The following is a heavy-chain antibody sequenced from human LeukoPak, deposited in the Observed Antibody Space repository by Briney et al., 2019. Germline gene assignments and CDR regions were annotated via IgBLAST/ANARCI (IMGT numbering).Heavy chain of an antibody. D-gene: IGHD1-1*01. CDR3: ARQTVQLERYYYGMDV. Sequence: SVKVSCKASGGTFSSYAISWVRQAPGQGLEWMGGIIPIFGTANYAQKFQGRVTITADESTSTAYMELSSQRSEDTAVYYCARQTVQLERYYYGMDVWGKGTTVTVSS. J-gene: IGHJ6*04. CDR1: GGTFSSYA. CDR2: IIPIFGTA. V-gene: IGHV1-69*13.